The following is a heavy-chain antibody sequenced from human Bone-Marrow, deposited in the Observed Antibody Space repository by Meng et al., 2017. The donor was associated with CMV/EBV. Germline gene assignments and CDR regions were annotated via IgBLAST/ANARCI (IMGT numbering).Heavy chain of an antibody. J-gene: IGHJ6*02. CDR1: GFTVSSNY. CDR2: IYSGGST. V-gene: IGHV3-53*05. CDR3: ARCSDIVVVPAATPFYYGMDV. Sequence: GESLKISCVASGFTVSSNYMSWVRQAPGKGLEWVSVIYSGGSTYYADSVKGRFTISRDNSKNTLYLQMNSLRSEDTAVYYCARCSDIVVVPAATPFYYGMDVWGQGTTVTVSS. D-gene: IGHD2-2*01.